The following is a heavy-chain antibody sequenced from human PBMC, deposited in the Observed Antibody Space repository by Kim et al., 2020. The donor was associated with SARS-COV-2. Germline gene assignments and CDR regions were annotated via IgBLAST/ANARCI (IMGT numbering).Heavy chain of an antibody. J-gene: IGHJ3*02. D-gene: IGHD2-21*02. Sequence: ASVKVSCKVSGYTLTELSMHWVRQAPGKGLEWMGGFDPEDGETIYAQKFQGRVTMTEDTSTDTAYMELSSLRSEDTAVYYCATVLGVTAIGTHAFDIWGQGTMFTVSS. CDR3: ATVLGVTAIGTHAFDI. CDR1: GYTLTELS. CDR2: FDPEDGET. V-gene: IGHV1-24*01.